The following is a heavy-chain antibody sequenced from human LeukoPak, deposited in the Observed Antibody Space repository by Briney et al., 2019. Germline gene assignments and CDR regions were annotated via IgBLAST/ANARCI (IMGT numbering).Heavy chain of an antibody. CDR2: INHSGST. Sequence: PSETLSLTCAVYGGSFSGYYWSWIRQPPGKGLEWIGEINHSGSTNYNPSLKSRVTISVDTSKNQFSLKLSSVTAADTAVYYCARVAVVNDAFGIWGQGTMVTVSS. J-gene: IGHJ3*02. CDR3: ARVAVVNDAFGI. V-gene: IGHV4-34*01. CDR1: GGSFSGYY.